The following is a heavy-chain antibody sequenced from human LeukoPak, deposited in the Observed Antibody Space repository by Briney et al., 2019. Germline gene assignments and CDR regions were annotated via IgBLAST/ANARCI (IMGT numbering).Heavy chain of an antibody. CDR2: MNPNSGNT. J-gene: IGHJ5*02. Sequence: ASVKVSCKASGYTFTSYDINWVRQATGQGLEWMGWMNPNSGNTGYAQKFQGRVTMTRNTSISTAYMELSSLRSEDTAVYYCARENRGRRFLEWLLCWFDPWGQGTLVTVSS. V-gene: IGHV1-8*01. CDR3: ARENRGRRFLEWLLCWFDP. CDR1: GYTFTSYD. D-gene: IGHD3-3*01.